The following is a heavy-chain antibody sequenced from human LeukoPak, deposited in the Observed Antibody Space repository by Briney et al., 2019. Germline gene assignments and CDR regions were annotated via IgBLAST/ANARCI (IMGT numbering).Heavy chain of an antibody. D-gene: IGHD2-8*01. CDR1: GFTFSSYA. CDR3: AKDQGNIVLMVYAHFDY. CDR2: ISGSGGST. V-gene: IGHV3-23*01. J-gene: IGHJ4*02. Sequence: PGGSLRLSCAASGFTFSSYAMSWVRQAPGKGLGWVSAISGSGGSTYYADSVKGRFTISRDNSKNTLYLQMNSLRAEDTAVYYCAKDQGNIVLMVYAHFDYWGQGTLVTVSS.